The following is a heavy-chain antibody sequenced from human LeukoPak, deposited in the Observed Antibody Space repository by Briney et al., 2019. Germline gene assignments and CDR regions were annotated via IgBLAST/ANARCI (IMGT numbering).Heavy chain of an antibody. V-gene: IGHV4-59*08. Sequence: SETLSLTCTVSGGSISSYYWSWLRQPPGKGLEWIGYIHYSGSTKYNPSLKSRVTISVDTSKNQFSLKLSSVTAADTAVYYCARWYSSGWAFDYWGQGTLVTVSS. CDR2: IHYSGST. D-gene: IGHD6-19*01. CDR1: GGSISSYY. CDR3: ARWYSSGWAFDY. J-gene: IGHJ4*02.